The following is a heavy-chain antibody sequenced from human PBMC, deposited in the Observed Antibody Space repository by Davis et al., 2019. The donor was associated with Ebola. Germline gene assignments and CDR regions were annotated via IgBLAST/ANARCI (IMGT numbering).Heavy chain of an antibody. CDR2: IKQDGSDK. J-gene: IGHJ4*02. V-gene: IGHV3-7*01. CDR3: ARDRDYYDSSGYYFLFDY. D-gene: IGHD3-22*01. Sequence: GGSLRLSCAASGFTFSDYYMSWIRQAPGKGLEWVAQIKQDGSDKYYVDSVKGRFTISRDNTKNSLSLQMSNLRAEDTAVYYCARDRDYYDSSGYYFLFDYWGQGTLVTVSS. CDR1: GFTFSDYY.